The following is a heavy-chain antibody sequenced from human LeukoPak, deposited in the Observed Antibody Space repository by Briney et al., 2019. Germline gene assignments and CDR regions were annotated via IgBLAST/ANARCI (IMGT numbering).Heavy chain of an antibody. D-gene: IGHD2-15*01. CDR1: GGSISSGDYY. CDR3: ARDRPVAATRPAFDI. J-gene: IGHJ3*02. Sequence: SQTLSLTCTVSGGSISSGDYYWSWIRQPPGKGLEWIGYIYYSGSTYYNPSLKSRVTISVDTSKNQFSLKLSSVTAADTAVYYCARDRPVAATRPAFDIWGQGTMVTVSS. CDR2: IYYSGST. V-gene: IGHV4-30-4*01.